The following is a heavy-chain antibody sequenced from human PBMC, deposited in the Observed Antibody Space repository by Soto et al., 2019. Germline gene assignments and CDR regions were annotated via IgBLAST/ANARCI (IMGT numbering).Heavy chain of an antibody. CDR1: GGSISSYY. CDR2: IYYSGST. D-gene: IGHD2-2*01. Sequence: SETLSLTCTVSGGSISSYYWSWIRQPPGKGLEWIGYIYYSGSTNYNPSLKSRVTISVDTSKNQFSLKLSSVTAADTAVYYCASSTSFHLTPYYLDYWGQGTLVTVSS. CDR3: ASSTSFHLTPYYLDY. V-gene: IGHV4-59*08. J-gene: IGHJ4*02.